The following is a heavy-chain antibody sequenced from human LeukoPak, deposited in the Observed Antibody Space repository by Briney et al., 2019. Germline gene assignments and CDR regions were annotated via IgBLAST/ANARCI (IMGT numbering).Heavy chain of an antibody. Sequence: PSETLSLTCTVSGGSISSSSYYWGWIRQPPGKGLEWIGSIYYSGSTYYNPSLKSRITISVDTSKNQFSLRLSSVTAADTAVYYCARVEGVTATVHSKYWGQGTLVAVSS. V-gene: IGHV4-39*01. D-gene: IGHD6-13*01. J-gene: IGHJ1*01. CDR3: ARVEGVTATVHSKY. CDR2: IYYSGST. CDR1: GGSISSSSYY.